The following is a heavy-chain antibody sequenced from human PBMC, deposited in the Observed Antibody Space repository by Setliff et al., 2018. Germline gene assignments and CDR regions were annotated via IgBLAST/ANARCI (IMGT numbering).Heavy chain of an antibody. J-gene: IGHJ6*03. V-gene: IGHV1-8*02. Sequence: ASVKVSCKASGYTFSVYDFNWVRQAPGQGLEWVGSMSPQSDNTVYTQKFLGRVTMTKNTSISTAYMELSSLRSEDTAVYYCARGQPPTPRPYFYHMDVWGKGTTVTVSS. CDR3: ARGQPPTPRPYFYHMDV. CDR1: GYTFSVYD. D-gene: IGHD2-15*01. CDR2: MSPQSDNT.